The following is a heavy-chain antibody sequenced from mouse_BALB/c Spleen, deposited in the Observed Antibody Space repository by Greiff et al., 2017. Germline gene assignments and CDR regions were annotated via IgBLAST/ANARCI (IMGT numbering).Heavy chain of an antibody. D-gene: IGHD1-2*01. CDR3: ANGGFITTARFAY. V-gene: IGHV1S135*01. Sequence: VQLQQSGPELMKPGASVKISCKASGYSFTSYYMHWVKQSHGKSLEWIGYIDPFNGGTSYNQKFKGKATLTVDKSSSTAYMHLSSLTSGDSAVYYGANGGFITTARFAYWGQGTLVTVSA. J-gene: IGHJ3*01. CDR2: IDPFNGGT. CDR1: GYSFTSYY.